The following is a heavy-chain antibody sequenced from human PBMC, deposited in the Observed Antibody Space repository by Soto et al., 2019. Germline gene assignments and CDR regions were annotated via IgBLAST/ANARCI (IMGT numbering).Heavy chain of an antibody. CDR2: ISGRGGST. CDR1: GFTFKHYA. V-gene: IGHV3-23*01. CDR3: ARGPERTNYYFWSAGYYGMDV. D-gene: IGHD3-3*01. Sequence: EVQLLESGGGLVQPGGSLRLSCASSGFTFKHYAMTWVRQAPGKGLEWVSAISGRGGSTYSADSVKARFIISRDNSKNTLYLHMNSLRAEYTAVYYCARGPERTNYYFWSAGYYGMDVWGQGTTVTVSS. J-gene: IGHJ6*02.